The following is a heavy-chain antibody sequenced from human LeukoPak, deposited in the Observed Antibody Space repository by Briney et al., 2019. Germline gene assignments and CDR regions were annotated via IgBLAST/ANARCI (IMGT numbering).Heavy chain of an antibody. CDR2: INTNTGNP. V-gene: IGHV7-4-1*02. D-gene: IGHD2-8*01. CDR3: AVSLMRAPACPDY. J-gene: IGHJ4*02. Sequence: ASVKVSCKASGYTFTSYAMNWVRQAPGQGLEWMGWINTNTGNPTYAQGFTGRFVFSLDTSVSTAYLQISSLKAEDTAAYYCAVSLMRAPACPDYWGQGTLVTVSS. CDR1: GYTFTSYA.